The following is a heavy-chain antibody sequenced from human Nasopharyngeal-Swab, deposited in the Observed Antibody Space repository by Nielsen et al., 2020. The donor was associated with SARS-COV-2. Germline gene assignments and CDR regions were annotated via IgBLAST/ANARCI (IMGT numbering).Heavy chain of an antibody. J-gene: IGHJ2*01. Sequence: ASVKVSCKASGYAFTANYMHCVRQAPGQGLEWMGRINPDSGGTNYAQKFQGRVTMTRDTSISTAYMELSRLRTDDTAVYYCAREGLRFMEWLLPSYWYFDLWGRGTLVTVSS. CDR3: AREGLRFMEWLLPSYWYFDL. D-gene: IGHD3-3*01. CDR2: INPDSGGT. CDR1: GYAFTANY. V-gene: IGHV1-2*06.